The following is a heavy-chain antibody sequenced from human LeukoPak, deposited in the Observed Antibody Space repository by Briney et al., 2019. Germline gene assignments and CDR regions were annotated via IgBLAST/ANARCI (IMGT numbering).Heavy chain of an antibody. V-gene: IGHV3-23*01. J-gene: IGHJ6*03. CDR3: AKHGANYYYYYMDV. D-gene: IGHD4-17*01. Sequence: HPGGSLRLSCAASGFTFSSYAMSWVRQAPGKGLEWVSAISGSGGSTYYADSVKGRLTISRDNSKNTLYLQMNSLRAEDTAVYYCAKHGANYYYYYMDVWGKGTTVTVSS. CDR1: GFTFSSYA. CDR2: ISGSGGST.